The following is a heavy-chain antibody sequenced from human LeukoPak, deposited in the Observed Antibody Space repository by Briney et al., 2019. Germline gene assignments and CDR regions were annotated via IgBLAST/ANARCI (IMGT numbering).Heavy chain of an antibody. D-gene: IGHD3-22*01. CDR2: IIPIFGTA. CDR3: ARDLEGYYDSSGYYQFDY. V-gene: IGHV1-69*13. CDR1: GGTFSSYA. Sequence: ASVKVSCKASGGTFSSYAISWVRQAPGQGLEWMGGIIPIFGTANYAQKFQGRVTITADESTSTAYMELSSLRSEDTAVYCCARDLEGYYDSSGYYQFDYWGQGTLVTVSS. J-gene: IGHJ4*02.